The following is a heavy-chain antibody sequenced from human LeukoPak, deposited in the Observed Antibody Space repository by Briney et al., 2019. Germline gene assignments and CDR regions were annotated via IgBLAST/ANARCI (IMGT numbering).Heavy chain of an antibody. Sequence: SETLSLTCTVSGHSISSTTYLWRCIRQSPGKGVEWIGGMSYFGITFYIPSLKTRATISVDTSRNQFSMKLHSVTAAHTAVYYCTRLPLDYSLDHWGQGTPVSVSS. CDR2: MSYFGIT. J-gene: IGHJ4*02. CDR1: GHSISSTTYL. D-gene: IGHD4-11*01. V-gene: IGHV4-39*01. CDR3: TRLPLDYSLDH.